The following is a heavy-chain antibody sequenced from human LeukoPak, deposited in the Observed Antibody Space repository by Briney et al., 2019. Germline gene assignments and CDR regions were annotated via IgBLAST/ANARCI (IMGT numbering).Heavy chain of an antibody. V-gene: IGHV1-2*02. CDR2: INPNSGGT. J-gene: IGHJ4*02. CDR1: GGTFSSYA. Sequence: ASVKVSCKASGGTFSSYAISWVRQAPGQGLEWMGWINPNSGGTNYAQKFQGRVTMTRDTSISTAYMELSRLRSDDTAVYYCARFLIFGVVTLDYWGQGTLVTVSS. CDR3: ARFLIFGVVTLDY. D-gene: IGHD3-3*01.